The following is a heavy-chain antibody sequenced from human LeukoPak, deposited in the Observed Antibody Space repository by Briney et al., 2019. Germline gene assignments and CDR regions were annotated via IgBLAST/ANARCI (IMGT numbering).Heavy chain of an antibody. Sequence: GGSLRLSCAASGFTFSSYWMSWVRQAPGKGLEWVLSISSSSSYIYYADSVKGRFTISRDNAKNSLYLQMDSLRAEDTAVYYCARDQTCDYWGQGTLVTVSS. V-gene: IGHV3-21*01. J-gene: IGHJ4*02. CDR2: ISSSSSYI. CDR3: ARDQTCDY. CDR1: GFTFSSYW.